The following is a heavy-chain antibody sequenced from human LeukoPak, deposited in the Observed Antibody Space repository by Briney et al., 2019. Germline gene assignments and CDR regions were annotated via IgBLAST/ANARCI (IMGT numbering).Heavy chain of an antibody. V-gene: IGHV4-39*07. J-gene: IGHJ5*02. CDR2: NSGST. D-gene: IGHD2-15*01. CDR3: ARARQILCGSCPLWNWFDP. CDR1: GGSISSSSYY. Sequence: PSETLSLTCTVSGGSISSSSYYWGWIRQPPGKGLEWIGSNSGSTNYNPSLKSRVTISVDTSKNQFSLKLSSVTAADTAVYYCARARQILCGSCPLWNWFDPWGQGTLVTVSS.